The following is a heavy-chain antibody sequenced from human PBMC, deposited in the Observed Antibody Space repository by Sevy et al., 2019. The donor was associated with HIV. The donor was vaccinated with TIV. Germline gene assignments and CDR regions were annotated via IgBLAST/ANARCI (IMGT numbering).Heavy chain of an antibody. J-gene: IGHJ5*02. CDR3: ARVFYRNWFDP. CDR2: ISSSSSTI. Sequence: GGSLRLSCAASGFTFSSYSMNWVRQAPGKGLEWVSYISSSSSTIYYADPVKGRFTISRDNAKNSLYLQMNSLRAEDTAVYYCARVFYRNWFDPWGQGTLVTVSS. V-gene: IGHV3-48*01. CDR1: GFTFSSYS. D-gene: IGHD1-26*01.